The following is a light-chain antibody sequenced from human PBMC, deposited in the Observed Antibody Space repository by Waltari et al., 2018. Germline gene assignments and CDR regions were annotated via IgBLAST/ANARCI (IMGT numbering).Light chain of an antibody. Sequence: EIVLTQSPDTLSLSPGEGDTLSCRASQSVVGGYVAWYQQKPGQAPRLLIYDASSRATGIPDRFTGSGSGADFTLTISRLEPGDSGIYYCQQYATSPQTFGQGTKVEIK. V-gene: IGKV3-20*01. J-gene: IGKJ1*01. CDR2: DAS. CDR3: QQYATSPQT. CDR1: QSVVGGY.